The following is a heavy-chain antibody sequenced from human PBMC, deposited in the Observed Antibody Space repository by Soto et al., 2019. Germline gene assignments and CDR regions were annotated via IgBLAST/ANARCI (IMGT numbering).Heavy chain of an antibody. D-gene: IGHD7-27*01. Sequence: GASVKVSCKASGGTFSSYTISWVRHAPGQGLEWMGRIIPILGIANYAQKFQGRVTITADKSTSTAYMELSSLRSEDTAVYYCARTGEHFGAFDIWGQGTMVTVSS. CDR3: ARTGEHFGAFDI. CDR1: GGTFSSYT. V-gene: IGHV1-69*02. J-gene: IGHJ3*02. CDR2: IIPILGIA.